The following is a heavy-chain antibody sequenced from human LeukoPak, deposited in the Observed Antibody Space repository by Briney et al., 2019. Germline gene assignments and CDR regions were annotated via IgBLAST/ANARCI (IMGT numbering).Heavy chain of an antibody. CDR1: GFTFSSYW. J-gene: IGHJ1*01. V-gene: IGHV3-7*03. CDR2: IKQDGSEK. D-gene: IGHD3-9*01. Sequence: GGSLRLSCAASGFTFSSYWMSWVRQAPGKGLEWVANIKQDGSEKYYVDSVKGRFTISRDNSKNTLYLQMNSLRAEDTAVYYCAKDMYDILTGPYFQHWGQGTLVTVSS. CDR3: AKDMYDILTGPYFQH.